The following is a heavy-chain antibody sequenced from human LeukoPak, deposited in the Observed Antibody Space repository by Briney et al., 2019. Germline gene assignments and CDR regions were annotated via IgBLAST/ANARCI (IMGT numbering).Heavy chain of an antibody. Sequence: SGPTLVHPTPALTLTCTFSGFSFRTNGMGVGWIRQPPGKALEWLALSYWNDDKSYSPSLKSRLTITSDTSKTQVVLALTNMDPVDTATYYCAHRRVATNPAYFDYWGQGTLVTVSS. D-gene: IGHD5-24*01. J-gene: IGHJ4*02. CDR3: AHRRVATNPAYFDY. V-gene: IGHV2-5*01. CDR1: GFSFRTNGMG. CDR2: SYWNDDK.